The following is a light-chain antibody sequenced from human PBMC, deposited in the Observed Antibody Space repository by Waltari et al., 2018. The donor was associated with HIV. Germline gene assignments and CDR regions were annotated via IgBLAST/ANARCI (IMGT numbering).Light chain of an antibody. J-gene: IGKJ2*01. Sequence: DIQMTQSPSTLSASVGDRVTITCRASQSISSRLAWYQQKPGKAPKVLIYKASTLESGVPSRFSGSGSGTEFTLTISSLQPDDFATYYCQQYNSYSSFGQGTKLEIK. CDR1: QSISSR. V-gene: IGKV1-5*03. CDR3: QQYNSYSS. CDR2: KAS.